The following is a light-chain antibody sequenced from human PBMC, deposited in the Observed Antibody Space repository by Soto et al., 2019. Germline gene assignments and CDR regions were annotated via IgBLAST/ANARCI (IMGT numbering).Light chain of an antibody. CDR1: QSISHW. Sequence: DIQMTQSPSTLSASVGDRVTITCRASQSISHWLAWYQQRPGKAPKLLIYKASSLEIDIPSRFSGSRSGTDFTLTISSLQPDDFATYYCQQYNSYPLTFGQGTKVDI. CDR3: QQYNSYPLT. V-gene: IGKV1-5*03. J-gene: IGKJ1*01. CDR2: KAS.